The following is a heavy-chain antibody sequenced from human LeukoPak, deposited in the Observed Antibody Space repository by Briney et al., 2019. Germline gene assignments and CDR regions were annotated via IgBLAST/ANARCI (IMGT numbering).Heavy chain of an antibody. CDR1: GFTFSRYS. J-gene: IGHJ4*02. CDR2: ISISSNYI. D-gene: IGHD6-19*01. Sequence: KPGGSLRLSCAASGFTFSRYSMNWVRQAPGKGLEWVSSISISSNYIYYADSVKGRFTISRDNAKNSLYLQMNSLRAEDTAVYYCASSSGWYGLRYFDYWGQGFLVTVSS. V-gene: IGHV3-21*01. CDR3: ASSSGWYGLRYFDY.